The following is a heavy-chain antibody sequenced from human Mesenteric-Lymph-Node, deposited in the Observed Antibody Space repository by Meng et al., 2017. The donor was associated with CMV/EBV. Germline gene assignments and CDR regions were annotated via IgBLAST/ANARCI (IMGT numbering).Heavy chain of an antibody. CDR3: ARGLVVPAAVSWFDP. Sequence: GSLRSGSYHWSWIRPPPGKGLEWIGYIYYSGSTNYNPSLKSRVTISVDTSKNQFSLKLSSVTAADTAVYYCARGLVVPAAVSWFDPWGQGTLVTVSS. V-gene: IGHV4-61*01. D-gene: IGHD2-2*01. J-gene: IGHJ5*02. CDR1: GSLRSGSYH. CDR2: IYYSGST.